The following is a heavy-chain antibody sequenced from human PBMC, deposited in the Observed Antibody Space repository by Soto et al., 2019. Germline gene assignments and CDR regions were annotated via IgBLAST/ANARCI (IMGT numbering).Heavy chain of an antibody. CDR2: IYYGGST. J-gene: IGHJ6*02. Sequence: PSETLSLTCTVSGGSISSGDYYWSWIRQPPGKGLEWIGYIYYGGSTYYNPSLKSRVTISVDTSKNQFSLKLSSVTAADTAVYYCARDAGGGGSSGKYYYYYYGMDVWGQGTTVTVSS. CDR1: GGSISSGDYY. D-gene: IGHD6-6*01. V-gene: IGHV4-30-4*01. CDR3: ARDAGGGGSSGKYYYYYYGMDV.